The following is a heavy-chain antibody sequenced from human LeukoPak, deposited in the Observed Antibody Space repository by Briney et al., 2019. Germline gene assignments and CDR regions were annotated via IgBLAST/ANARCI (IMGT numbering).Heavy chain of an antibody. CDR3: ASLRGDSPGN. CDR1: GFTFSTSW. V-gene: IGHV3-7*05. CDR2: IKEDGSEK. J-gene: IGHJ4*02. D-gene: IGHD2-21*02. Sequence: GGSLRLSCAASGFTFSTSWMSGVRQAPGKGLEWVANIKEDGSEKYYVDSVKGRFTISRDNAKNSLYLQMNSLRAEDTAVYYCASLRGDSPGNWGQGTLVTVSS.